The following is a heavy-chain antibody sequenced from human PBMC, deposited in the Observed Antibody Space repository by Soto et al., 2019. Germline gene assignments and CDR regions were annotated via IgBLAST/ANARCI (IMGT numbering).Heavy chain of an antibody. CDR1: GGTFSSYA. J-gene: IGHJ3*02. Sequence: SVKVSCKASGGTFSSYAISWVRQAPGQGLEWMGGIIPIFGTANYAQKFQGRVTITADESTSTAYMELSSLRSEDTAVYYCARVFPYLVDGLADGTFDIWGQGTMVTVSS. CDR3: ARVFPYLVDGLADGTFDI. D-gene: IGHD1-26*01. V-gene: IGHV1-69*13. CDR2: IIPIFGTA.